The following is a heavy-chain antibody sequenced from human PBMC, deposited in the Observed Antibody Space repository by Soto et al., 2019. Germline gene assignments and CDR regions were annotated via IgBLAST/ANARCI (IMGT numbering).Heavy chain of an antibody. CDR1: GFTFSRVS. V-gene: IGHV3-21*01. CDR2: ISSGSSDT. CDR3: ARVAY. Sequence: PGGSLRLSCEASGFTFSRVSMNWVRQVPRKGLEWVASISSGSSDTWYADSVKGRFIISRDNAQNSLFLQMNTLRPEDTAMYYCARVAYWGPGTQVTVSS. J-gene: IGHJ4*02.